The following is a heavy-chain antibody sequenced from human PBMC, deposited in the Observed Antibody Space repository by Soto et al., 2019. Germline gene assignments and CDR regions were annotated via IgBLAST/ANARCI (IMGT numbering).Heavy chain of an antibody. Sequence: PGGSLILSCAASGFTFSSYAMSWVRQAPGKGLEWVSAISGSGGSTYYADSVKGRFTISRDNSKNTLYLQMNSLRAEDTAVYYCATTYSSGWYYFDYWGQGTLVTVSS. CDR2: ISGSGGST. J-gene: IGHJ4*02. CDR3: ATTYSSGWYYFDY. V-gene: IGHV3-23*01. D-gene: IGHD6-19*01. CDR1: GFTFSSYA.